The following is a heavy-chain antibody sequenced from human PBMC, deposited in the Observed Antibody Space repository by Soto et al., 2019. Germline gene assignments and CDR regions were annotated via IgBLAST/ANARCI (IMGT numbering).Heavy chain of an antibody. CDR3: ARDLTPYSSSWYGTLD. J-gene: IGHJ4*02. CDR2: ISYDGSNK. CDR1: GFTFSSYA. V-gene: IGHV3-30-3*01. D-gene: IGHD6-13*01. Sequence: VQLVESGGGVVQPGRSLRLSCAASGFTFSSYAMHWVRQAPGKGLEWVAVISYDGSNKYYADSVKGRFTISRDNSKNTLYLQMNSLRAEDTAVYYCARDLTPYSSSWYGTLDWGQGTLVTVSS.